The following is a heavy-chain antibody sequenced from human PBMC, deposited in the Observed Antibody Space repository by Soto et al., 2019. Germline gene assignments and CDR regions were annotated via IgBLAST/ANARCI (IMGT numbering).Heavy chain of an antibody. CDR3: VRLGYCTTTSCYLGDF. D-gene: IGHD2-2*01. J-gene: IGHJ4*02. V-gene: IGHV1-8*01. Sequence: ASAKVSCKASGYTFTSYVINWVRKATGQGLEYLGWMNPNSGNTGYVQKFQGRVTMTRDTSISTAYMELSSLRSEDTAMYYCVRLGYCTTTSCYLGDFWGQGTLVTVSS. CDR2: MNPNSGNT. CDR1: GYTFTSYV.